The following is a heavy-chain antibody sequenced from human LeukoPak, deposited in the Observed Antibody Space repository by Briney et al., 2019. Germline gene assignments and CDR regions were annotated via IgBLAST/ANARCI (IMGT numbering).Heavy chain of an antibody. V-gene: IGHV4-39*07. J-gene: IGHJ4*02. CDR3: ARMASEYSSSAPFDY. CDR1: GGSISSSSYD. Sequence: ASETLSLTCTVSGGSISSSSYDWGWIRQPPGKGLQWIGSIYYSGSTYYKPSLKSRVTISVDTSKNQFSLKLSSVTAADTAVYYCARMASEYSSSAPFDYWGQGALVTVSS. D-gene: IGHD6-6*01. CDR2: IYYSGST.